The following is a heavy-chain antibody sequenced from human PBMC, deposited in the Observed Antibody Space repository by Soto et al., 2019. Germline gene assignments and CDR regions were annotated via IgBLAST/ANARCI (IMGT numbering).Heavy chain of an antibody. CDR1: GGSISSSSYY. CDR3: ARLPASGSYLDY. Sequence: SETLSLTCTVSGGSISSSSYYWGWIRQPPGKGLEWIGSIYYSGSTYYNPSLKSRVTISEDTSKNQLSLKLSSVTAADTAVYYCARLPASGSYLDYWGQGTLVTVSS. V-gene: IGHV4-39*01. D-gene: IGHD1-26*01. J-gene: IGHJ4*02. CDR2: IYYSGST.